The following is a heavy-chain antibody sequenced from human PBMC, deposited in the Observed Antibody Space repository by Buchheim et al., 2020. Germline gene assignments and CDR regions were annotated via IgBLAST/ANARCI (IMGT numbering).Heavy chain of an antibody. CDR1: GFTFSSYA. CDR2: IPYDGSNK. CDR3: ARGYYDILAGYYGRGLY. V-gene: IGHV3-30-3*01. Sequence: QVQLVESGGGVVQPGRSLRLSRAASGFTFSSYAMHLVRQAPGKGLEWVAGIPYDGSNKYYADSVKGRFTISRDNSKNTLFLKMNGVRAEDTAVYYCARGYYDILAGYYGRGLYWGQGTL. J-gene: IGHJ4*02. D-gene: IGHD3-9*01.